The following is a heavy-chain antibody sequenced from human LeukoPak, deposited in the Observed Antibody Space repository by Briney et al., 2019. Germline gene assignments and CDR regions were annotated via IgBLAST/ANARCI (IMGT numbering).Heavy chain of an antibody. J-gene: IGHJ4*02. CDR3: AKFQSVVVTAIADY. CDR1: GFTFSSYA. D-gene: IGHD2-21*02. CDR2: ISGSGGST. V-gene: IGHV3-23*01. Sequence: GGSLRLSCAASGFTFSSYAMSWVRQAPGKGLEWVSAISGSGGSTYYADSVKGRFTISRDNSKNTLYLQMDSLRAEDTAVYYCAKFQSVVVTAIADYWGQGTLVTVSS.